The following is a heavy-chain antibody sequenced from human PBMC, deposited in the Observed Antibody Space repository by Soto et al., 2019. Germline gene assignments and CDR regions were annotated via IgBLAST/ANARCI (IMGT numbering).Heavy chain of an antibody. CDR2: IYYSGST. D-gene: IGHD3-10*01. Sequence: SEPLSLTCTVSGGSVSSGSYYWSWIRQPPGKGLEWIGYIYYSGSTNYNPSLKSRVTISVDTSKNQFSLKLSSVTAADTAVYDCARDREGDYGAGSKKDLRNYYYYYGMDVWGQGTTVTVSS. CDR3: ARDREGDYGAGSKKDLRNYYYYYGMDV. J-gene: IGHJ6*02. V-gene: IGHV4-61*01. CDR1: GGSVSSGSYY.